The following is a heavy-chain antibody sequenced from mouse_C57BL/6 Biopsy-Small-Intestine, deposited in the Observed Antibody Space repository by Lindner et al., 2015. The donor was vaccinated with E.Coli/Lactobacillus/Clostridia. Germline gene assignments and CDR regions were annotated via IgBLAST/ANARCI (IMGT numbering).Heavy chain of an antibody. CDR3: TRDPFAY. CDR1: GFNIKDSL. Sequence: VQLQESGAELVRPGAPVKLSCTASGFNIKDSLMHWMKQRPEQGLEWIGWIDPEDGETKSAPKFQDKATMTADTSSNTAYLHLNSLTSEDTAIYYCTRDPFAYWGQGTLVTVSA. J-gene: IGHJ3*01. CDR2: IDPEDGET. V-gene: IGHV14-1*01.